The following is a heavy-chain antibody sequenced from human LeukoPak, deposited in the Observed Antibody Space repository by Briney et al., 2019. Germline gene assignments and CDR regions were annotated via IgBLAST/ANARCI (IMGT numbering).Heavy chain of an antibody. CDR3: ARSRLSPPYYYYYGMDV. CDR2: INPSGGST. CDR1: GYTFTSYY. V-gene: IGHV1-46*01. D-gene: IGHD6-6*01. Sequence: ASVKVSCKASGYTFTSYYMHWVRQAPGQGLEWMGIINPSGGSTSYAQKFQGRVTMTRDTSTSTVYMELSSLRSEDTAVYYCARSRLSPPYYYYYGMDVWGQGTTVTVSS. J-gene: IGHJ6*02.